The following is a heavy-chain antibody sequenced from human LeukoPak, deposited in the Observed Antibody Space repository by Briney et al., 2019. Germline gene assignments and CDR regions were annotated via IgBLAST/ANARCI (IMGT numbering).Heavy chain of an antibody. CDR1: GGSISSYY. CDR2: INHSGST. CDR3: AGSGSYYGY. V-gene: IGHV4-34*01. D-gene: IGHD1-26*01. Sequence: SETLSLTCTVSGGSISSYYWSWIRQPPGKGLEWIGEINHSGSTNYNPSLKSRVTISVDTSKNQFSLKLSSVTAADTAVYYCAGSGSYYGYWGQGTLVTVSS. J-gene: IGHJ4*02.